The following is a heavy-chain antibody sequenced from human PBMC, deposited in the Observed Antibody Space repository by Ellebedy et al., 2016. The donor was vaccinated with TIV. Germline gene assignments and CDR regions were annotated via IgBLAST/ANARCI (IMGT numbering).Heavy chain of an antibody. D-gene: IGHD5-24*01. J-gene: IGHJ4*02. CDR3: ARDTGGYNPYYFDY. Sequence: SETLSLTXTVSGGSISSYYWSWIRQPAGKGLEWIGRIYTSGSTNYNPSLKSRVTMSVDTSKNQFSLKLSSVTAADTAVYYCARDTGGYNPYYFDYWGQGTLVTVSS. V-gene: IGHV4-4*07. CDR1: GGSISSYY. CDR2: IYTSGST.